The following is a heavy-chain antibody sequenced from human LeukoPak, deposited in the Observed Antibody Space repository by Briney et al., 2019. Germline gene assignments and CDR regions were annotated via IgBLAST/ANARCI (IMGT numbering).Heavy chain of an antibody. J-gene: IGHJ4*02. V-gene: IGHV4-30-4*08. CDR3: ARQYNWNYGLDY. CDR2: IYYSGST. CDR1: GGSISSDDYY. Sequence: SETLSLTCTVSGGSISSDDYYWSWIRQPPGKGLEWIGYIYYSGSTYYNPSLKSRVTISVDTSKNQFSLKLSSVTAADTAVYYCARQYNWNYGLDYWGQGTLVTVSS. D-gene: IGHD1-7*01.